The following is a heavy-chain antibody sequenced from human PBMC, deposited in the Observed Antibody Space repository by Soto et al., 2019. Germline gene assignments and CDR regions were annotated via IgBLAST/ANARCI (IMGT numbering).Heavy chain of an antibody. CDR3: AVGDIVVVPAAINYYYYGMNV. CDR2: IIPIFGTA. J-gene: IGHJ6*02. Sequence: GAAVKVSCKASGGTFSSYATSWVRQAPGQGXEWMGGIIPIFGTANYAQKFQGRVTITADESTSTAYMELSSLRSEDTAVYYCAVGDIVVVPAAINYYYYGMNVWGQGSTVTVSS. D-gene: IGHD2-2*02. CDR1: GGTFSSYA. V-gene: IGHV1-69*13.